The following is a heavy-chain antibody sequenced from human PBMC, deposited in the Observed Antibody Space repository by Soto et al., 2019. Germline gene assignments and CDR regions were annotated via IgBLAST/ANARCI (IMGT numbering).Heavy chain of an antibody. CDR1: GYTFTSYG. CDR2: ISAYNGNT. D-gene: IGHD6-6*01. CDR3: ACYEYSSYGCDYHNDCMEV. V-gene: IGHV1-18*01. Sequence: GASVKVSFKASGYTFTSYGISWVRQAPGQGLEWMGWISAYNGNTNYAQKLQGRVTMTTDTSTSTAYMELRSLRSDDTAVYYCACYEYSSYGCDYHNDCMEVWGKGTTVTVSS. J-gene: IGHJ6*04.